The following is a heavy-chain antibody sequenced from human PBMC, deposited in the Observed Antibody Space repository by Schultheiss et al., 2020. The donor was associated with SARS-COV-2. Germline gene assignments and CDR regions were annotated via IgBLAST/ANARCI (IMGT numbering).Heavy chain of an antibody. CDR3: ARGTRGDGYHLNYYYYGMDV. J-gene: IGHJ6*02. CDR1: GGSFSGYY. V-gene: IGHV4-34*01. Sequence: SETLSLTCAVYGGSFSGYYWSWIRQAPGKGLEWIGEINHSGGTNYNPSLESRVSISVDTSKNQFSLKLSSVTAADTAVYYCARGTRGDGYHLNYYYYGMDVWGQGTTVTVSS. D-gene: IGHD5-24*01. CDR2: INHSGGT.